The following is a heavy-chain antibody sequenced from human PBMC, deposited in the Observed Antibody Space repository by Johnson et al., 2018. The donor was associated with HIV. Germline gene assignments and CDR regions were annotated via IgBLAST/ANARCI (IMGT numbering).Heavy chain of an antibody. J-gene: IGHJ3*02. D-gene: IGHD6-13*01. CDR2: IYSGDNT. Sequence: VQLVESGGGLVQPGGSLRLSCSASGFTVSTNSMSWVRQAPGKGLEWVSVIYSGDNTLYADSVKGRFIVSRDNSKNPLYLQMNSLRAEDTALYYCAKSIAAAGTNAFDIWGQGTMVTVSS. CDR3: AKSIAAAGTNAFDI. CDR1: GFTVSTNS. V-gene: IGHV3-53*04.